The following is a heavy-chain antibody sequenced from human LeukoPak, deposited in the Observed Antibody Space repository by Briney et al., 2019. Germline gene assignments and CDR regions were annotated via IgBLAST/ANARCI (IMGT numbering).Heavy chain of an antibody. Sequence: PSETLSLTCAVYGGSFSGYYWSWIRQPPGKGLECIGEINHSGSTNYNPSLKSRVTISVDTSKNQFSLRLSSVTAADTAVYYCARVLEGSSGQHWYFDLWGRGTLVTVSS. CDR1: GGSFSGYY. V-gene: IGHV4-34*01. CDR3: ARVLEGSSGQHWYFDL. D-gene: IGHD6-19*01. CDR2: INHSGST. J-gene: IGHJ2*01.